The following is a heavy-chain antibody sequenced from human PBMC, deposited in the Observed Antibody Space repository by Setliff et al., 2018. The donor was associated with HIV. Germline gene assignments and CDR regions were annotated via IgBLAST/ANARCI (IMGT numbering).Heavy chain of an antibody. CDR2: ISYSGST. V-gene: IGHV4-59*08. D-gene: IGHD3-16*01. CDR1: GGSISSYY. CDR3: AKGVKWLDP. J-gene: IGHJ5*02. Sequence: SETLSLTCTVSGGSISSYYWSWIRQTPGKGLEWIGYISYSGSTNYNPSFKSRVTTSVDTSKNQFSLKLSSVTAADTAVYYCAKGVKWLDPWGQGTLVTVYS.